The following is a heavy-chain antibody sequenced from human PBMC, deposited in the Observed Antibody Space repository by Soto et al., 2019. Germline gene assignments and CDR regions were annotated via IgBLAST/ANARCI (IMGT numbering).Heavy chain of an antibody. V-gene: IGHV4-4*02. CDR2: IYHSGST. CDR3: ARLVGGYYYGMDV. J-gene: IGHJ6*02. D-gene: IGHD2-2*01. Sequence: QVQLQESGPGLVKPSGTLSLTCAVSGGSISSSNWWSWVRQPPGKGLEWIGEIYHSGSTNYNPSLTSRVTISVDKSKNQFALTLRPVPAAYTAVYYCARLVGGYYYGMDVWGQGTTVTVSS. CDR1: GGSISSSNW.